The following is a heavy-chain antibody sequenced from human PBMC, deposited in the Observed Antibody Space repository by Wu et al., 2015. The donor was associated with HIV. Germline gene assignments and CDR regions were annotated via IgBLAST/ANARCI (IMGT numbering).Heavy chain of an antibody. D-gene: IGHD4-23*01. CDR3: VTYPIYYGGNSDPYYFDY. CDR1: GYTLTELP. V-gene: IGHV1-24*01. J-gene: IGHJ4*02. CDR2: FDPKDGET. Sequence: QVQLVQSGAEVKKPGASVKVSCRVSGYTLTELPMHWVRQAPGKGLEWVGGFDPKDGETIYAQKFQGRVTMTEDTSIDTAYMELSSLRSEDTAVFYCVTYPIYYGGNSDPYYFDYWGQGTCSPSPQ.